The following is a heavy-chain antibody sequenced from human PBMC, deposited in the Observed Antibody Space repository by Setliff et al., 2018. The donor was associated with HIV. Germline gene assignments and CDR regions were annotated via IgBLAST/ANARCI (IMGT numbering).Heavy chain of an antibody. V-gene: IGHV3-21*01. Sequence: GGSLRLSCAASGFTFSSYWLTWVRQAPGKGLEWVSSISWNSANIDYADSVKGRFTISRDNAKNSLYLQMNSLRAEDTAVYYCARGEPTILVVPAAFFDYWGQGTLVTVSS. CDR2: ISWNSANI. D-gene: IGHD2-2*01. CDR1: GFTFSSYW. J-gene: IGHJ4*02. CDR3: ARGEPTILVVPAAFFDY.